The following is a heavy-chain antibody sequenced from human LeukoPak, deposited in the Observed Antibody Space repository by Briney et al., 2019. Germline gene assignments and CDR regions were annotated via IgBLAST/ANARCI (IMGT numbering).Heavy chain of an antibody. V-gene: IGHV1-2*02. J-gene: IGHJ4*02. CDR3: ARDGYSSGWYASYYFDY. D-gene: IGHD6-19*01. CDR1: GYTFTGYY. CDR2: INPNSGGT. Sequence: GASVKVSCKASGYTFTGYYMHWVRQAPGQGLEWMGWINPNSGGTNYAQKFQGRVTMTRDTSISTAYMELSRLRSDDTAVYYCARDGYSSGWYASYYFDYWGQGTLVTVSS.